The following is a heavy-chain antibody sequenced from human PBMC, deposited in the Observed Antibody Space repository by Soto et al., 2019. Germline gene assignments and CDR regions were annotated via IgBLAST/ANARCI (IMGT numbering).Heavy chain of an antibody. CDR3: AREEYGEFYFDY. CDR2: IKQDGSEK. J-gene: IGHJ4*02. V-gene: IGHV3-7*01. D-gene: IGHD4-17*01. CDR1: GFTFRSYW. Sequence: GGSLRLSCVASGFTFRSYWMSWVRQPPGKGLEWVANIKQDGSEKYYTDSVKGRFTISRDNSKNTLFLQMNSLTSEDTAVYSCAREEYGEFYFDYWGQGTLVTVSS.